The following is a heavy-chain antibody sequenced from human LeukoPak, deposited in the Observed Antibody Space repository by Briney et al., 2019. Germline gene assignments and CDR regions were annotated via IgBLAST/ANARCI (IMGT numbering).Heavy chain of an antibody. CDR1: GGSVSSGSYY. J-gene: IGHJ6*02. CDR3: ASHSPTYYYYYYGMDV. CDR2: IYYSGST. V-gene: IGHV4-61*01. Sequence: SETLSLTCTVSGGSVSSGSYYWSWIRQPPGKGLEWIGYIYYSGSTNYNPSLKSRVTISVDTSKNQFSLKLSSVTAADTAVYYYASHSPTYYYYYYGMDVWGQGTTVTVSS. D-gene: IGHD2-21*01.